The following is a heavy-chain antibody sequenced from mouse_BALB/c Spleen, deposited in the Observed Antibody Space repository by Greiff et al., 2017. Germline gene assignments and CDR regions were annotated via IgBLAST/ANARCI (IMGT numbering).Heavy chain of an antibody. CDR3: TSTVVATKDYYAMDY. V-gene: IGHV6-6*02. Sequence: EVKLVESGGGLVQPGGSMKLSCVASGFTFSSYWMSWVRQSPEKGLEWVVEISLKSDNYATHYAESVKGKFTISRDDSKSCLYLQMNSLRAEDTGIYYCTSTVVATKDYYAMDYWGQGTSVTVSS. D-gene: IGHD1-1*01. CDR2: ISLKSDNYAT. CDR1: GFTFSSYW. J-gene: IGHJ4*01.